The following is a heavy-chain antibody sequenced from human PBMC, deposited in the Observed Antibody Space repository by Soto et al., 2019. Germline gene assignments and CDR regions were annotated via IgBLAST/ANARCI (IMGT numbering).Heavy chain of an antibody. CDR1: GFTFSSYG. V-gene: IGHV3-33*01. Sequence: QVQLVESGGAVVQPGRSLRLSCAASGFTFSSYGMHWVRQAPGKGLEWVAVIWYDGSNKYYADSVKGRFTISRENSMNTLYLQMNSLRDEDRAVYYCARDPENAFEILGQGTMVTVSS. CDR2: IWYDGSNK. CDR3: ARDPENAFEI. J-gene: IGHJ3*02.